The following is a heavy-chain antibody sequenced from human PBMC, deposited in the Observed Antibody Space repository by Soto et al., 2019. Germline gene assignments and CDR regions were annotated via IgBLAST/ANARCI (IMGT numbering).Heavy chain of an antibody. V-gene: IGHV3-9*01. Sequence: EVQLVESGGGLVQPGRSLRLSCAASGFTFDDYAMHWVRQAPGKGLEWVSGISWNSGSIGYADSVKGRFTISRDNAKNSLYLQMNSLRAEDTALYYCARVGPSYDILTGYRGLYYYYMDVWGKGTTVTVSS. D-gene: IGHD3-9*01. J-gene: IGHJ6*03. CDR1: GFTFDDYA. CDR2: ISWNSGSI. CDR3: ARVGPSYDILTGYRGLYYYYMDV.